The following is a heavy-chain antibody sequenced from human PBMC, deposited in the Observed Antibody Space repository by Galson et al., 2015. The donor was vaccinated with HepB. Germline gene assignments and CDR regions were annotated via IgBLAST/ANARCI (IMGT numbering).Heavy chain of an antibody. J-gene: IGHJ4*02. CDR3: ASSYYYDSSGYYKSVSVDY. CDR2: ISSSSSTI. CDR1: GFTFSSYS. V-gene: IGHV3-48*02. D-gene: IGHD3-22*01. Sequence: SLRLSCAASGFTFSSYSMNWVRQAPGKGLEWVSYISSSSSTIYYADSVKGRFTISRDNAKNSLYLQVNSLRDEDTAVYYCASSYYYDSSGYYKSVSVDYWGQGTLVTVSS.